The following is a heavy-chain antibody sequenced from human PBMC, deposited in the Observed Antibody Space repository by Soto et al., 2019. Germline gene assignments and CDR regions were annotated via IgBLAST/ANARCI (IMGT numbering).Heavy chain of an antibody. Sequence: QVQLQESGPGLVKPSETLSLTCTVSGGSISSYYWSWIRQPPGKGLEWIGYIYYSGSTNYNPSLKSRVTISVDTSKNQFSLKLSSVTAADTAVYYCARLAAIHDAFDIWGQGTMVTVSP. J-gene: IGHJ3*02. V-gene: IGHV4-59*08. CDR3: ARLAAIHDAFDI. CDR1: GGSISSYY. CDR2: IYYSGST. D-gene: IGHD6-25*01.